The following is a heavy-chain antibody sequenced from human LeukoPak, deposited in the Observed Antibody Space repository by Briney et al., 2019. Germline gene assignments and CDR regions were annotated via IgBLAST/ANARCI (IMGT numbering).Heavy chain of an antibody. CDR3: ARVVPAAMGPIGAFDI. CDR1: GFTVSSNY. J-gene: IGHJ6*04. CDR2: VYGGDTT. D-gene: IGHD2-2*01. V-gene: IGHV3-66*01. Sequence: GGSLRLSCAASGFTVSSNYMTWVRQAPGKGLEWVSVVYGGDTTYYADSVKGRFTISRDNSKNTLYLQMNSLRAEDTAVYYCARVVPAAMGPIGAFDIWGKGTTVTVSS.